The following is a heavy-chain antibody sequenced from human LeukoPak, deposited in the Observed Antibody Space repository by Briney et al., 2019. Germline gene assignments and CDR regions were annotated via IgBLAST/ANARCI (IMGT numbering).Heavy chain of an antibody. V-gene: IGHV1-69*05. D-gene: IGHD2-2*01. CDR2: IIPIFGTA. CDR3: ARRGGCISTSCNLDY. Sequence: SVKVSCKASGGTFSSYAISWVRQAPGQGLEWMGGIIPIFGTANYAQKFQGRVTITTDESTSTAYMELSSLRSEDTAIYYCARRGGCISTSCNLDYWGQGTLVTVSS. CDR1: GGTFSSYA. J-gene: IGHJ4*02.